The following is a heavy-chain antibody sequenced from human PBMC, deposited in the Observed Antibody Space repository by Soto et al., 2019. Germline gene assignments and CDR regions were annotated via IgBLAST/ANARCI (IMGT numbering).Heavy chain of an antibody. J-gene: IGHJ6*02. CDR2: IYYRGST. Sequence: SETLSLTCTVSGGSISSHYWSWFRQSPGKGLEWIGHIYYRGSTSYNPSLRSRSTISVDTTNNQFSLKLNSVTTADTAVYYCARDGREASGMDVWGQGTKVTVSS. D-gene: IGHD1-26*01. V-gene: IGHV4-59*11. CDR1: GGSISSHY. CDR3: ARDGREASGMDV.